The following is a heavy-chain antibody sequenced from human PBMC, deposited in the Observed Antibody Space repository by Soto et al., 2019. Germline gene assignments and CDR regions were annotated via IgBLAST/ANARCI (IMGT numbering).Heavy chain of an antibody. CDR2: INHSGST. J-gene: IGHJ4*02. CDR1: GGSFSGYY. CDR3: ARGFSSWGFDY. Sequence: SETLSLTCAVYGGSFSGYYWSWIRQPPGKGLEWIGEINHSGSTNYNPSLKSRVTISVDTSKNQFSLKLSSVTAADTAVYYCARGFSSWGFDYWGQGTLVTVSS. D-gene: IGHD6-13*01. V-gene: IGHV4-34*01.